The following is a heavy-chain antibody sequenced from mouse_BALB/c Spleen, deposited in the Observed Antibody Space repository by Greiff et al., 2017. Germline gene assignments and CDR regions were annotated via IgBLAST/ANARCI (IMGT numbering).Heavy chain of an antibody. CDR3: TRSGFYYGNYYWYFDV. D-gene: IGHD2-1*01. Sequence: QVQLQQSGAELVKPGASVKLSCKASGYTFTSYYMYWVKQRPGQGLEWIGEINPSNGGTNFNEKFKSKATLTVDRSSSTAYMQLSSLTSEDSAVYYCTRSGFYYGNYYWYFDVGGAGTTVTVSS. CDR2: INPSNGGT. V-gene: IGHV1S81*02. J-gene: IGHJ1*01. CDR1: GYTFTSYY.